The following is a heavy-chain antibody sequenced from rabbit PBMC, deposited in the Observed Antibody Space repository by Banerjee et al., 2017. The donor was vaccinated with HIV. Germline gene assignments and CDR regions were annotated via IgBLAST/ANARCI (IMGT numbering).Heavy chain of an antibody. CDR2: IYAGSSGTT. V-gene: IGHV1S45*01. CDR1: GFSFSSSYW. D-gene: IGHD4-1*01. CDR3: ARDLAGVIGWNFDL. J-gene: IGHJ4*01. Sequence: EESGGDLVKPEGSLTLTCTASGFSFSSSYWICWVRQAPGKGLEWIACIYAGSSGTTYYASWAKGRFTISRTSSTTVALQMTSLTAADTATYFCARDLAGVIGWNFDLWGPGTLVTVS.